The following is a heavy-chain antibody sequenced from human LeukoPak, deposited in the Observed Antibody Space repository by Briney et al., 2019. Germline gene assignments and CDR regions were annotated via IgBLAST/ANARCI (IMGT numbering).Heavy chain of an antibody. Sequence: SETLSLTCTVSGYSISSGYYWGWIRQPPGKGLEWIGSIYHSGSTYYNPSLKSRVTISVDTSKNQFSLKLSSVTAADTAVYYCARWIYSSSYMDVWGKGTTVTVSS. V-gene: IGHV4-38-2*02. D-gene: IGHD6-6*01. CDR3: ARWIYSSSYMDV. CDR1: GYSISSGYY. J-gene: IGHJ6*03. CDR2: IYHSGST.